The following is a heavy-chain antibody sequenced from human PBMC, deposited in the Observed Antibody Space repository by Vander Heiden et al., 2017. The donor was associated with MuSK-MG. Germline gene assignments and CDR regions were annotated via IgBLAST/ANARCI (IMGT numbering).Heavy chain of an antibody. J-gene: IGHJ3*02. CDR1: RYTFTSYW. CDR2: NYPGDSDI. D-gene: IGHD3-22*01. CDR3: ARRFYYDSRAVRAFDI. V-gene: IGHV5-51*03. Sequence: EVQLVRSGAEVTRPGESLKISCKGSRYTFTSYWLGCVRPTPGKGLEWMGINYPGDSDIRYSPSFQGQVTISADKSISTAYLQWSSLKASDTAMYYCARRFYYDSRAVRAFDIWGQGTMVTVSS.